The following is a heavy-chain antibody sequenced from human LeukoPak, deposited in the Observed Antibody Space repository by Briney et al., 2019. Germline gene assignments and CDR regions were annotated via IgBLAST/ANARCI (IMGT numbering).Heavy chain of an antibody. CDR2: IGTAGDT. J-gene: IGHJ6*02. Sequence: GGSLRLSCAASGFTFSSYDMHWVRHATGKGLEWVSAIGTAGDTYYPGSVKGRFTISRENAKNSLYLQMNSLRAGDTAVYYCARDRLGFYGMDVWGQGTTVTVSS. CDR1: GFTFSSYD. CDR3: ARDRLGFYGMDV. V-gene: IGHV3-13*01.